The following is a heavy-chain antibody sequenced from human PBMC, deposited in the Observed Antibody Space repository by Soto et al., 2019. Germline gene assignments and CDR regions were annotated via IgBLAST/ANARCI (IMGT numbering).Heavy chain of an antibody. D-gene: IGHD1-1*01. Sequence: GGSLRLSCAASGFTFSSYAVSWVRQAPGKGLEWVSAISGSGGSTYYADSVKGRFTISRDNSKNTLYLQMNSLRAEDTAVYYCVSGGSKADDSTWPYYYYYGMDVWGQGTTVTVSS. CDR3: VSGGSKADDSTWPYYYYYGMDV. CDR1: GFTFSSYA. V-gene: IGHV3-23*01. J-gene: IGHJ6*02. CDR2: ISGSGGST.